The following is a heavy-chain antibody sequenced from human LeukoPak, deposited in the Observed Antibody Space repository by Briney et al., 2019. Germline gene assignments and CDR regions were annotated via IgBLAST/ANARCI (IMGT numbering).Heavy chain of an antibody. D-gene: IGHD3-10*01. CDR1: GFTFSSYA. CDR3: AKAPTRESHPFHS. CDR2: ISYDGSNK. Sequence: PGGSLRLSCAASGFTFSSYAMHWVRQAPGKGLEWVAVISYDGSNKYYADSVKGRFTISRDNSKNTLYLQMNSLRAEDTAVYYCAKAPTRESHPFHSWGQGTLVTVSS. V-gene: IGHV3-30*04. J-gene: IGHJ4*02.